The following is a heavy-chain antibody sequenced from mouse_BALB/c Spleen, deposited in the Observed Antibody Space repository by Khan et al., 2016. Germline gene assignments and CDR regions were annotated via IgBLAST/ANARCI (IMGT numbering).Heavy chain of an antibody. Sequence: EVQLQESGPGLVKPSQSLSLTCTVTGYSITSDYAWNWIRQFPGNKLEWMGYISYSGSTSYNPSLKSRFSITRDTSKNQFFLQLNSVTTEDTTTYYCASGPPRWYFDVWGAGTTVTVSS. CDR3: ASGPPRWYFDV. CDR1: GYSITSDYA. CDR2: ISYSGST. V-gene: IGHV3-2*02. J-gene: IGHJ1*01.